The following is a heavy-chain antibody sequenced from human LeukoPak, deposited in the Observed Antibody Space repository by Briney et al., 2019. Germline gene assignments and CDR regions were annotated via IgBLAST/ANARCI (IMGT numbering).Heavy chain of an antibody. D-gene: IGHD3-10*01. CDR1: GGSLSGYY. CDR3: AIFGELLVY. Sequence: SETLSLTCAVYGGSLSGYYCSWIRPPPGKGLEWIGEINHSGSTNYNPSLKSRVTISVDTSKNQFSLKLSTVTAADTAVYYCAIFGELLVYWGQGTLVTVSS. V-gene: IGHV4-34*01. J-gene: IGHJ4*02. CDR2: INHSGST.